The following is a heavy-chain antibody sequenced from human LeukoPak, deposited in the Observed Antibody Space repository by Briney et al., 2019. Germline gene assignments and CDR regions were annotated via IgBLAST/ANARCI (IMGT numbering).Heavy chain of an antibody. Sequence: GGSLRLSCAASGFTFDDYAMHWVRQAPGKGLEWVSGISWNSGSIGYADSVKGRFTISRDNAKNSLYLQMNSLRAEDTAVYYCARDSSYSGSYLYYYYYMDVWGKGTTVTVSS. CDR2: ISWNSGSI. D-gene: IGHD1-26*01. V-gene: IGHV3-9*01. J-gene: IGHJ6*03. CDR1: GFTFDDYA. CDR3: ARDSSYSGSYLYYYYYMDV.